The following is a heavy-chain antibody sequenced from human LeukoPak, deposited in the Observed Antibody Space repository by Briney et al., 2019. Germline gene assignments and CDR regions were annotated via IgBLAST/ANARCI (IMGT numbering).Heavy chain of an antibody. J-gene: IGHJ6*02. Sequence: GSVKVSCKASGYTFTSYGISWVRQAPGQGLEWMGWISAYNGNTNYAQKLQGRVTMTTDTSTSTAYMELRSLRSDDTAVYYCARDGPSPYYYYGMDVWGQGTTVTVSS. CDR2: ISAYNGNT. V-gene: IGHV1-18*01. CDR1: GYTFTSYG. CDR3: ARDGPSPYYYYGMDV.